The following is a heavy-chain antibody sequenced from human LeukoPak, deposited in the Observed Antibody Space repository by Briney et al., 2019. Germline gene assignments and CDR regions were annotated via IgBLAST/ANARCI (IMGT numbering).Heavy chain of an antibody. Sequence: SETLSLTCTVYGESLSDYHRNWIRQPPGRGLEWLGETNHRGYTNDNPSFKSRVTISVDTSKNQFSLKLSSVTAADTAVYYCAGGLTIWYIAEYFQHWGQGTLVTVSS. CDR1: GESLSDYH. CDR2: TNHRGYT. CDR3: AGGLTIWYIAEYFQH. D-gene: IGHD3-3*01. J-gene: IGHJ1*01. V-gene: IGHV4-34*01.